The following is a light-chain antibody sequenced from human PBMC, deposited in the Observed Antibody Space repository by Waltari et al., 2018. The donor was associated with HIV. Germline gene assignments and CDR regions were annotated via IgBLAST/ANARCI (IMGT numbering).Light chain of an antibody. Sequence: DIVLTQSPRTLSLSPGERATRYCRASQTVTSNYLAWYQMKPGQAPRLLIYGASLRATGVPDKFSGSGSGTDFTLTIGRLQPEDFAVYYCHQYGTSPQTFGQGSKVEIK. CDR2: GAS. V-gene: IGKV3-20*01. CDR1: QTVTSNY. CDR3: HQYGTSPQT. J-gene: IGKJ2*01.